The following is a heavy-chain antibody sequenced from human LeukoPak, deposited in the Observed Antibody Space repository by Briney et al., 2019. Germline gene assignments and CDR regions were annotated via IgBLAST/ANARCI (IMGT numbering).Heavy chain of an antibody. Sequence: VASVKVSCKASGGTFSSYYISWVRQAPGQGLEWMGRIIPIFGTANYAQKFQGRVTITADKSTSTAYMELSSLRSEDTAVYYCARETGGDYYYYDYMDVWGKGTTVTVSS. CDR3: ARETGGDYYYYDYMDV. V-gene: IGHV1-69*06. D-gene: IGHD1-26*01. J-gene: IGHJ6*03. CDR2: IIPIFGTA. CDR1: GGTFSSYY.